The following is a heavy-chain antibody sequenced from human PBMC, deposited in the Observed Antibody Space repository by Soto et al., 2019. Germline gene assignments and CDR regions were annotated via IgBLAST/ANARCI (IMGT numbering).Heavy chain of an antibody. J-gene: IGHJ4*02. V-gene: IGHV1-18*04. Sequence: ASVKVSCKAIGYSFTSHYMHWVRQAPGQGLEWMGRISAHNGNTKYAQKLQGRVTMTTDTSTSTAYMELRSLRSDDTAVYYCAREPNYFDYWGQGTLVTVSS. CDR2: ISAHNGNT. CDR3: AREPNYFDY. CDR1: GYSFTSHY.